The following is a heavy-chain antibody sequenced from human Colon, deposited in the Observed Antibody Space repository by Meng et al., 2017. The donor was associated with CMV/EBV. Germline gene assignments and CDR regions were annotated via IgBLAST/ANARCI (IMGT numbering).Heavy chain of an antibody. D-gene: IGHD1-1*01. CDR2: ITGSGKT. CDR3: VTDTTTNTPMDV. J-gene: IGHJ6*02. Sequence: GGSLRLSCAASGFNVATNYINWVRQAPGKGLEWVSVITGSGKTHYADSVKGRFTISRDNSKNTLFLQMNSLRADDTAIYYCVTDTTTNTPMDVWGQGTTVTVSS. CDR1: GFNVATNY. V-gene: IGHV3-53*01.